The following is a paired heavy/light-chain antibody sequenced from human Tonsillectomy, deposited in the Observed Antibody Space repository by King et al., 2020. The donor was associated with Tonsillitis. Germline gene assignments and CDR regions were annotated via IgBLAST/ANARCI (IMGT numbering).Light chain of an antibody. CDR2: GAS. Sequence: EIVMTQSPATLSVSPGERATLSCRASQSVTNKLAWYQQKPGQAPRLFIYGASTRATGVPARFSGSGSGTEFTLTISSLQSEDFAVYYCQHYYNWPQTFGQGTRVEI. J-gene: IGKJ1*01. CDR1: QSVTNK. V-gene: IGKV3-15*01. CDR3: QHYYNWPQT.
Heavy chain of an antibody. Sequence: QITLKESGPTLVKPTQTLTLTCTFSGFSLSTSGVGVGWIRQPPGKALEWLAIIYWDDDKRYSPSLHSRLTITKDPSKNQVVLTMTNMDPVDTATYHCALTLHTSAWYMDYWGQGALVTVSS. V-gene: IGHV2-5*02. CDR1: GFSLSTSGVG. CDR3: ALTLHTSAWYMDY. CDR2: IYWDDDK. D-gene: IGHD6-19*01. J-gene: IGHJ4*02.